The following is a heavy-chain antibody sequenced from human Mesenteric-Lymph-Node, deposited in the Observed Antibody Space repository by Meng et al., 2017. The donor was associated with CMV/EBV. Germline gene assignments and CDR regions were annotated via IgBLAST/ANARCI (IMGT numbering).Heavy chain of an antibody. CDR3: TTTREGLHSPHYYYGMDV. CDR2: IKSKTDGGTT. J-gene: IGHJ6*02. CDR1: GFTFSNSW. V-gene: IGHV3-15*01. D-gene: IGHD4-11*01. Sequence: GGSLRLSCAASGFTFSNSWMSWVRQAPGKGLEWVGRIKSKTDGGTTDYAARVKGRFTISRDDSKNTLYLQMNSLKTEDTAVYYCTTTREGLHSPHYYYGMDVWGQGTPVTVSS.